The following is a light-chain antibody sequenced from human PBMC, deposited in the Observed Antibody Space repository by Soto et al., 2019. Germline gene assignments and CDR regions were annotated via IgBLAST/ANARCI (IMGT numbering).Light chain of an antibody. Sequence: EIVLTQSPGTLSLSPGXRATLSCRASESVASNYLAWYQHKPGQAPRLLFFGASNRATGIPDRFSGSGSGTDFTLTISRLEPEDFAVYYCHQYGSSPWTLGQGTKVDIK. CDR3: HQYGSSPWT. CDR1: ESVASNY. CDR2: GAS. J-gene: IGKJ1*01. V-gene: IGKV3-20*01.